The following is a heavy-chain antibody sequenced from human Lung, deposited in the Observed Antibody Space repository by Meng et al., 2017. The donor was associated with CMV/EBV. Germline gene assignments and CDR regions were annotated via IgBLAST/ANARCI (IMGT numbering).Heavy chain of an antibody. D-gene: IGHD2-2*01. Sequence: GEXXKISCAASGFTFSSYAMSWVRQAPGKGLEWVSAISGSGGSTYYADSVKGRFTISRDNSKNTLYLQMNSLRAEDTAVYYCAKDPVPAALYYFDYGGQGTRGT. J-gene: IGHJ4*02. CDR1: GFTFSSYA. CDR3: AKDPVPAALYYFDY. CDR2: ISGSGGST. V-gene: IGHV3-23*01.